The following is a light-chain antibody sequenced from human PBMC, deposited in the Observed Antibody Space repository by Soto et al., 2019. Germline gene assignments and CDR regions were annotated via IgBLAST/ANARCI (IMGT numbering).Light chain of an antibody. Sequence: DIPMTQSPSSLSASVGDRVAITCRASQTISSYLNWYQQKPGKAPKLLIYAASSLQRGVPSRFSGSGSGTDFTLIISRLQPEDFATYYCQQSYNTPYTFGQGTKLQI. CDR1: QTISSY. J-gene: IGKJ2*01. CDR2: AAS. V-gene: IGKV1-39*01. CDR3: QQSYNTPYT.